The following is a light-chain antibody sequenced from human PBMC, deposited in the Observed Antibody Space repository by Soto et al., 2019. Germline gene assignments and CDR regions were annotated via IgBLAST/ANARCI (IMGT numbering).Light chain of an antibody. V-gene: IGKV3-20*01. CDR1: QSVTNNF. CDR2: GAS. J-gene: IGKJ3*01. CDR3: QQYADSPT. Sequence: EIALTQSPGTLSLSPGERATLSCRASQSVTNNFLAWYQQKPGQAPRLLIYGASTRHTGIPDKFSGSGSGTDFTPTISKLEPEDFAVYYCQQYADSPTFGPGTKVDTK.